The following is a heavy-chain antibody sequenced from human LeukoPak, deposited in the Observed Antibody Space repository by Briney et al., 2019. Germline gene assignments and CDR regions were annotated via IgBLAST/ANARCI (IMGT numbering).Heavy chain of an antibody. Sequence: SETLSLTCTVSGGSISGYYWSWIRQPPGKGLQFIGYIYYSGSTNYNPSLESRVTISVDTSKNQFSLKLRSVTAADTAVYYCARVVITGSQQFFDYWGQGTLVAVSS. CDR1: GGSISGYY. CDR3: ARVVITGSQQFFDY. J-gene: IGHJ4*02. V-gene: IGHV4-59*08. D-gene: IGHD1-20*01. CDR2: IYYSGST.